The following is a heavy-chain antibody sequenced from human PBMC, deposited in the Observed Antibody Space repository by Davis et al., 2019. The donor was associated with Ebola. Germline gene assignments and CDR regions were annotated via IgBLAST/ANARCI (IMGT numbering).Heavy chain of an antibody. Sequence: PGGSLRLSCAASGFTFISYAMSWVRQAPGKGLEWVSLISGTGASTYYADSVKGRFTISRDNSKNTVYLQINSLRADDTAVYYCTKDLLDCTGGSCYHYSYYYGLDVWGQGTTVTVSS. CDR2: ISGTGAST. V-gene: IGHV3-23*01. CDR1: GFTFISYA. J-gene: IGHJ6*02. CDR3: TKDLLDCTGGSCYHYSYYYGLDV. D-gene: IGHD2-15*01.